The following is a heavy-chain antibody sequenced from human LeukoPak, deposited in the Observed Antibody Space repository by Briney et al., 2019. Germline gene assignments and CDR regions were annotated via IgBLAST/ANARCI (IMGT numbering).Heavy chain of an antibody. D-gene: IGHD3-9*01. CDR3: AREALLRYSYYMDV. CDR1: GFTFSSYS. CDR2: ISSSSSTI. Sequence: GGSLRLSXAASGFTFSSYSMNWVRQAPGKGLEWVSYISSSSSTIYYADSVKGRFTISRDNAKNSLYLQMNSLRAEDTAVYYCAREALLRYSYYMDVWGKGTTVTVSS. V-gene: IGHV3-48*01. J-gene: IGHJ6*03.